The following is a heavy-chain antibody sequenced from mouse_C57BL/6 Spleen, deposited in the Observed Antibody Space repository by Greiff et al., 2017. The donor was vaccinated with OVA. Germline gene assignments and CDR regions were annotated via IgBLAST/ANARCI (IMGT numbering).Heavy chain of an antibody. CDR2: INPSTGGT. D-gene: IGHD1-1*01. V-gene: IGHV1-42*01. Sequence: EVQLQQSGPELVKPGASVKISCKASGYSFTGYYMNWVKQSPEKSLEWIGEINPSTGGTTYNQKFKAKATLTVDKSSSTAYMQLKSLTSEDSAVYYCARGTVVYGFDYWGQGTTLTVSS. J-gene: IGHJ2*01. CDR3: ARGTVVYGFDY. CDR1: GYSFTGYY.